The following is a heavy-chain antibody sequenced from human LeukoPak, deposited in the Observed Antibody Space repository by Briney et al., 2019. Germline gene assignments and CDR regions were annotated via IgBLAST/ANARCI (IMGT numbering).Heavy chain of an antibody. CDR2: ISYDGSNK. V-gene: IGHV3-30*01. D-gene: IGHD2-2*01. CDR1: GFTFSSYA. CDR3: ARGDRGYCSSTSCYGDAFDI. Sequence: GGSLRLSCAASGFTFSSYAMHWVRQAPGKGLEWVPVISYDGSNKYYADSVKGRFTISRDNSKNTLYLQMNSLRAEDTAVYYCARGDRGYCSSTSCYGDAFDIWGQGTMVTVSS. J-gene: IGHJ3*02.